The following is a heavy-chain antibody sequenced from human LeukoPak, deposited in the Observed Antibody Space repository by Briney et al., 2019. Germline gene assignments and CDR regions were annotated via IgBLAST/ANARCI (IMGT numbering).Heavy chain of an antibody. D-gene: IGHD3-3*01. CDR2: NSSSGSTI. J-gene: IGHJ4*02. CDR1: GLTFSDYY. CDR3: ARKDYDFWSGYALDY. Sequence: GGSLRLSCAASGLTFSDYYMSWIRQAPGKGLEWVSYNSSSGSTIYYADSVKGRFTISRDNAKNSLYLQMNSLRAEDTAVYYCARKDYDFWSGYALDYWGQGTLVTVSS. V-gene: IGHV3-11*04.